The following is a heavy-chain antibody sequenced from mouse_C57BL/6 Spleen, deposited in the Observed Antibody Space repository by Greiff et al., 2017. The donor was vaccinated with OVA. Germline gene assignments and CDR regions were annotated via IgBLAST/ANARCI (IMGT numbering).Heavy chain of an antibody. V-gene: IGHV1-18*01. J-gene: IGHJ4*01. CDR3: ADGIKRALDY. Sequence: EVQRVEPGPELVKPGASVKIPCKASGYTFTDYYLDWVKQSHGQSLEWIGDINPNNGGTIYNQKFKGKATLTVDKSSSTAYMELRSLTSEDTAVYYGADGIKRALDYWGQGTSVTVSS. CDR1: GYTFTDYY. CDR2: INPNNGGT. D-gene: IGHD2-3*01.